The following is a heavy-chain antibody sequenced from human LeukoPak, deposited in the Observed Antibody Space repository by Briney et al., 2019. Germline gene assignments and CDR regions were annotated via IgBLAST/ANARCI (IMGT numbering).Heavy chain of an antibody. Sequence: SQTLSLTCTVSGGSISSGGYYWSWIRQHPGKGLGWIGYIYYSGSTYYNPSLKSRVTISVDTSKNQFSLKLSSVTAADTAVYYCARDSSGYYGVLDYWGQGTLVTVSS. CDR1: GGSISSGGYY. CDR2: IYYSGST. D-gene: IGHD3-22*01. V-gene: IGHV4-31*03. J-gene: IGHJ4*02. CDR3: ARDSSGYYGVLDY.